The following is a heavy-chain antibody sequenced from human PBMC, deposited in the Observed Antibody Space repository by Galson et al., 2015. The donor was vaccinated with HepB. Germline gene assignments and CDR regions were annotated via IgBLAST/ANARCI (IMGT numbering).Heavy chain of an antibody. D-gene: IGHD1-14*01. J-gene: IGHJ6*02. Sequence: VSGGSISDHYWSWIRQSPGKGLEWIGYIYYSDSWTTNYNPSLRSRVTISPDTSNNQVSLELSSVTAADTALYYCGRQTHHQNPMDVWGQGTTVTVS. V-gene: IGHV4-59*08. CDR1: GGSISDHY. CDR3: GRQTHHQNPMDV. CDR2: IYYSDSWTT.